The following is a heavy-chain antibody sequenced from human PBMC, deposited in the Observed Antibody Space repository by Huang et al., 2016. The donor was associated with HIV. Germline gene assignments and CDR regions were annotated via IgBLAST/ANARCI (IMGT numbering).Heavy chain of an antibody. CDR3: ARLTSGWYQDY. J-gene: IGHJ4*02. CDR1: GYIFSNYD. CDR2: LNPNSGKT. D-gene: IGHD6-19*01. Sequence: QVQLVQSGPEVKKPGASVKVSCQTSGYIFSNYDINWVRQAPGQGLQWMGWLNPNSGKTAYGQNVQGRVTRTRSTSTGAAYMVLNSLTSQDTAVYYCARLTSGWYQDYWGQGTLVTVSS. V-gene: IGHV1-8*01.